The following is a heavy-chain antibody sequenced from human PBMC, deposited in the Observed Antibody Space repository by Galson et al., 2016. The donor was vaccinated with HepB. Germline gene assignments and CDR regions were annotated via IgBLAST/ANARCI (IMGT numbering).Heavy chain of an antibody. CDR1: GYSFTTYW. Sequence: QSGAEVKKPGESLRISCKGSGYSFTTYWITWVRQMLETGLEAMGRIDPSDSYTTYSPSFQGHVTISADKSISTVYLEWSSLKASDTAIYYCARTRYYGSGSLPDHWGQGSLVTVSS. V-gene: IGHV5-10-1*01. J-gene: IGHJ4*02. D-gene: IGHD3-10*01. CDR3: ARTRYYGSGSLPDH. CDR2: IDPSDSYT.